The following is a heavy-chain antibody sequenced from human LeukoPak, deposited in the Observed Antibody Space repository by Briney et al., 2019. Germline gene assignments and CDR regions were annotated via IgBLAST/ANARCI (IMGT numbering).Heavy chain of an antibody. Sequence: ASVKASCKASGYTFTGYYMHWVRQAPGQGLEWMGWINPNSGGTNYAQKFQGRVTMTRDTSISTAYMDLSRLRSDDTAVYYCAKTSEIQLWPSYVDYWGQGTLVTVSS. CDR1: GYTFTGYY. J-gene: IGHJ4*02. CDR3: AKTSEIQLWPSYVDY. V-gene: IGHV1-2*02. CDR2: INPNSGGT. D-gene: IGHD5-18*01.